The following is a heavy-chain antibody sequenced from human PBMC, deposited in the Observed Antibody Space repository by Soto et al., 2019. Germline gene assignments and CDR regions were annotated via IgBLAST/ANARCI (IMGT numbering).Heavy chain of an antibody. CDR2: IYPGNFDT. Sequence: GESLKISCQGSGYSFTSHWIAWVRQMPGKGLECMGLIYPGNFDTRYSPSSQGQVTISADNSITTAYLQWSSLKAADTAVYYCATRYYDFWSGYYTSAFDIWGQGTMVTVSS. CDR3: ATRYYDFWSGYYTSAFDI. J-gene: IGHJ3*02. V-gene: IGHV5-51*01. D-gene: IGHD3-3*01. CDR1: GYSFTSHW.